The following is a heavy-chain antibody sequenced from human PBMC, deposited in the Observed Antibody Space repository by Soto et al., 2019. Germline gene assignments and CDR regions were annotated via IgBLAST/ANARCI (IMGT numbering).Heavy chain of an antibody. J-gene: IGHJ4*02. CDR3: ARDYNYIWGSYRYN. D-gene: IGHD3-16*02. Sequence: QVQLVQSGAEVKKPGSSVKASCKASGGTFSSYTISWVRQAPGQGLEWMGRIIPILGIANYAQKFQGRVTITADKSTSTAYMELSSLRSEDTAVYYCARDYNYIWGSYRYNWGQGTLVTVSS. CDR2: IIPILGIA. V-gene: IGHV1-69*08. CDR1: GGTFSSYT.